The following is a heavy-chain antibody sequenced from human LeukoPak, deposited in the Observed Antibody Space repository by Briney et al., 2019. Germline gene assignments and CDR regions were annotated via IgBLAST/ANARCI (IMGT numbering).Heavy chain of an antibody. J-gene: IGHJ6*03. Sequence: GGSLRLSCAASGFTFSTYTMNWVRQAPGKGLEWVSSISSRSSYIYYADSVKGRFTISRDNAKNSLYLQMNSLRAEDTAVYYCARDRGIQLWPDYYYYYMDVWGKGTTVTVSS. D-gene: IGHD5-18*01. CDR2: ISSRSSYI. CDR3: ARDRGIQLWPDYYYYYMDV. CDR1: GFTFSTYT. V-gene: IGHV3-21*01.